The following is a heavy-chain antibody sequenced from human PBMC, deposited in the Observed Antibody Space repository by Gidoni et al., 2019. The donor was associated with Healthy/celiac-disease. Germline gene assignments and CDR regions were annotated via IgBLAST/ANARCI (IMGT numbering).Heavy chain of an antibody. D-gene: IGHD3-10*01. CDR3: ARVSMVRGVIDY. V-gene: IGHV4-34*01. CDR2: INHSGST. CDR1: GGSFSGYY. J-gene: IGHJ4*02. Sequence: QVQLQQWGAGLLQPSETLSLTCAVYGGSFSGYYWLWIRQPPGKGLEWIGEINHSGSTNYNTSLKSRVTISVDTSKNQFYLKLSSVTAAETAVYYCARVSMVRGVIDYWGQGTLVTVSS.